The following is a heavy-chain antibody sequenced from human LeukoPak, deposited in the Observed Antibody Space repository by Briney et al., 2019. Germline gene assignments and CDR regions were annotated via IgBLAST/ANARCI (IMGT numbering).Heavy chain of an antibody. V-gene: IGHV3-48*03. CDR1: GFTFSSYE. Sequence: PWGTLRLSCAASGFTFSSYEINWVRQAPGKGLECASYISGRGSTVYYADSVKGRFTISRDNAKNSLYLQMNSLRAEETAVYYCARAGPSSSWHQFDYWGQGTLVTVSS. D-gene: IGHD6-13*01. CDR3: ARAGPSSSWHQFDY. J-gene: IGHJ4*02. CDR2: ISGRGSTV.